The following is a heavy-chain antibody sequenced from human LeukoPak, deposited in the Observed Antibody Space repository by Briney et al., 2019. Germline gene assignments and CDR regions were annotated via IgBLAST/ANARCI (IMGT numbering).Heavy chain of an antibody. CDR2: IHYTGTT. CDR3: ARAGTTPKRKAYFDY. CDR1: GGSINNHY. Sequence: SETLSLTCIVSGGSINNHYWTWIRQTPGKGLEWIGDIHYTGTTKYNPSLKSRVTISIDTSKNQFSLELSSVTATDTAVYYCARAGTTPKRKAYFDYWGQGTLVTVSS. J-gene: IGHJ4*02. D-gene: IGHD1-1*01. V-gene: IGHV4-59*08.